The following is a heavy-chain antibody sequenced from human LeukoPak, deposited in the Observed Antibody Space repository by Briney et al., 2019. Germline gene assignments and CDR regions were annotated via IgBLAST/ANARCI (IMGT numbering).Heavy chain of an antibody. D-gene: IGHD3-10*01. J-gene: IGHJ3*02. CDR1: GFTFSSYW. V-gene: IGHV3-7*03. CDR2: IKQDGSEK. Sequence: GSLRLSCAASGFTFSSYWMSWVRQAPGKGLEWVANIKQDGSEKYYVDSVKGRFTISRDNAKNSLYLQMNSLRAEDTAVYYCARDTTYCGSGSYYSDAFDIWGQGTMVTVSS. CDR3: ARDTTYCGSGSYYSDAFDI.